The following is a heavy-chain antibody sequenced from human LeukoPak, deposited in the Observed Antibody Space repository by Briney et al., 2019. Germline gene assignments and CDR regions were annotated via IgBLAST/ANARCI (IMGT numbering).Heavy chain of an antibody. CDR3: ARDRLLRLTYFFDS. CDR1: GFTFSNYE. D-gene: IGHD1-26*01. J-gene: IGHJ4*02. Sequence: PGGSLRLSCAASGFTFSNYEMHWVRQAPGEGLEWLSYISRGGDTIYYADSVKGRFTIPSDSANNSLYLQMNNLRAEDTAVYYCARDRLLRLTYFFDSWGQGTLVTVSS. CDR2: ISRGGDTI. V-gene: IGHV3-48*03.